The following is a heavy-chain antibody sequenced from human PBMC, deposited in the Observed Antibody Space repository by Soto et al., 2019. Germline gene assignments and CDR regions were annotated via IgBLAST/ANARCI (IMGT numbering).Heavy chain of an antibody. J-gene: IGHJ6*02. CDR1: GFTFSSYS. V-gene: IGHV3-21*01. D-gene: IGHD3-9*01. CDR2: ISSSSSYI. Sequence: GGSLRLSCAASGFTFSSYSMNWVRQAPGKGLEWVSSISSSSSYIYYADSVKGRFTISRDNAKNSLYLQMNSLRAEDTAVYYCARGQKETYDDILTGAWDYGMDVWGQGTTVTVSS. CDR3: ARGQKETYDDILTGAWDYGMDV.